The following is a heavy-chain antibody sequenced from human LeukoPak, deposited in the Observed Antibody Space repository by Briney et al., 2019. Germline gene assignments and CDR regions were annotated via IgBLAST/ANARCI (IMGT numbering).Heavy chain of an antibody. CDR1: GYTFTGYY. Sequence: GASVKVSCKASGYTFTGYYMHWVRQAPGQGLEWMGWINPNSGGTNYAQKFQGRVTMTRDTSISTAYMELSRLRSDDTAVYYCARDLALRYCSGGSCYKDSNWFDPWGQGTLVTVSS. V-gene: IGHV1-2*02. J-gene: IGHJ5*02. CDR3: ARDLALRYCSGGSCYKDSNWFDP. CDR2: INPNSGGT. D-gene: IGHD2-15*01.